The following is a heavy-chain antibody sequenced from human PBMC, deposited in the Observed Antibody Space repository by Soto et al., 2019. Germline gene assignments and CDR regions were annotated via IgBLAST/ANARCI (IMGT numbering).Heavy chain of an antibody. D-gene: IGHD3-10*01. CDR1: GFTFSSTA. J-gene: IGHJ4*02. Sequence: SVKVSCKTSGFTFSSTAMQWVRQARGQRLEWIGWIVVGSGNTNYAQKFQERVTMTRDMSTSTVYMELRSLRSDDTAVYFCAKDLLSFGSRPMEPFDFWGQGTLVTVSS. CDR2: IVVGSGNT. CDR3: AKDLLSFGSRPMEPFDF. V-gene: IGHV1-58*02.